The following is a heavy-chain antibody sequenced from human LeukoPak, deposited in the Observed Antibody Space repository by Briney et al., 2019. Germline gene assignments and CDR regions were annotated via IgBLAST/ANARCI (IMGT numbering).Heavy chain of an antibody. Sequence: PGGSLRLSCAASGFMFSNFAMSWVRQAPGKGLEWVSTIYYSGGNTYSADSVKGRFTISRDNAKHTLYLQMNSLRAEDTAVYYCAKDQGQAVVPRRFDNWGQGNLVTVSS. CDR3: AKDQGQAVVPRRFDN. J-gene: IGHJ4*02. V-gene: IGHV3-23*01. CDR1: GFMFSNFA. D-gene: IGHD2-2*01. CDR2: IYYSGGNT.